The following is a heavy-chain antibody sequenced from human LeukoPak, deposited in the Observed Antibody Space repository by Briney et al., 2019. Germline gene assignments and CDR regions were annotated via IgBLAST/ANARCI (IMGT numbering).Heavy chain of an antibody. D-gene: IGHD6-6*01. J-gene: IGHJ6*02. CDR2: IIPIFGIA. Sequence: ASVKVSCKASGGTFSSYAISWVRQAPGQGLEWMGRIIPIFGIANYAQKFQGRVTITADKSTSTAYMELSSLRSEDKAVYYCARALLLIAARRSEDYYYYGMDVWGQGTTVTVSS. CDR3: ARALLLIAARRSEDYYYYGMDV. CDR1: GGTFSSYA. V-gene: IGHV1-69*04.